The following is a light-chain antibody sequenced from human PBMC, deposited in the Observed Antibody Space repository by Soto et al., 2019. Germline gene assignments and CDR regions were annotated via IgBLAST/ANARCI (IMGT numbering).Light chain of an antibody. CDR1: QGISSY. CDR3: QQYYSYPS. V-gene: IGKV1-8*01. Sequence: AIRMTQSPSSLSASTGDRVTITCRAGQGISSYLAWYQQKPGKAPKLLIYAASTLQSGVPSRFSGSGSGTDFTLTISCLQSEDFATYYCQQYYSYPSFGQGTKLEIK. CDR2: AAS. J-gene: IGKJ2*01.